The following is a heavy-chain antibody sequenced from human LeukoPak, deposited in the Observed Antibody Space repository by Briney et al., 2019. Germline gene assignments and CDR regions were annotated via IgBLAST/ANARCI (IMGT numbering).Heavy chain of an antibody. J-gene: IGHJ4*02. CDR1: GYTFTVYY. CDR3: ARELYSSGWYSGY. D-gene: IGHD6-19*01. Sequence: VASVKVSCTASGYTFTVYYMHWVRQAPGQGLEWMGWINPNSGGTNYAQKFQGRVTMTRDTSISTAYMELSRLRSDDTAVYYCARELYSSGWYSGYWGQGTLVTVSS. CDR2: INPNSGGT. V-gene: IGHV1-2*02.